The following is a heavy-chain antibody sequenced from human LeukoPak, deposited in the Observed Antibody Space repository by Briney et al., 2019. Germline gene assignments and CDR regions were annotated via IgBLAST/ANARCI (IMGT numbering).Heavy chain of an antibody. V-gene: IGHV4-59*01. CDR2: IYYSGST. D-gene: IGHD2-2*02. Sequence: SETLSLTCTVSGGSISSYYWSWIRQPPGKGLEWIGYIYYSGSTNYNPSLKSRVTISVDTSKNQYSLKLSSVTAADTAVYYCARWGSYCSSTSCYTRWFDPWGQGTLVTVSS. CDR3: ARWGSYCSSTSCYTRWFDP. J-gene: IGHJ5*02. CDR1: GGSISSYY.